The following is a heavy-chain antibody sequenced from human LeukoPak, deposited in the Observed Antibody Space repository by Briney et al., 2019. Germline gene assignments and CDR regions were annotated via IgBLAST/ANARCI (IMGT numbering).Heavy chain of an antibody. Sequence: GESLKISCKVSGYSFSNYWIVWVSQMPGKGLVWLLVIYPGDSYTRYSPSFQGQVTFSADKSITTAYLQWSSLKASDTAMYYCARRNYYDSRGYYCDYWGQGTLVTVSS. CDR3: ARRNYYDSRGYYCDY. CDR1: GYSFSNYW. V-gene: IGHV5-51*01. D-gene: IGHD3-22*01. CDR2: IYPGDSYT. J-gene: IGHJ4*02.